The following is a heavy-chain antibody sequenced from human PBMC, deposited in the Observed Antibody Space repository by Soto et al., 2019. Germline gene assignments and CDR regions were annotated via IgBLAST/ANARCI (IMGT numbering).Heavy chain of an antibody. V-gene: IGHV3-48*03. D-gene: IGHD3-10*01. CDR2: ISSSGSTT. CDR3: ARDGRRAGVLWFGELLVDYYYYYGMDV. CDR1: GFTFSSYE. J-gene: IGHJ6*02. Sequence: GGSLRLSCAASGFTFSSYEMNWVRQAPGKGLEWVSYISSSGSTTYYADSVKGRFTISRDNAKNSLYLQMNSLRAEDTAVYYCARDGRRAGVLWFGELLVDYYYYYGMDVWGQGTTVTVSS.